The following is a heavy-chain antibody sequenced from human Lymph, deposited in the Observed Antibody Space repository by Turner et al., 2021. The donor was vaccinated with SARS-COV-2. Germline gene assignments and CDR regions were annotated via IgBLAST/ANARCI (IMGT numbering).Heavy chain of an antibody. Sequence: QVQLVESGGGVVQPGRSLRLSCAASGFPFSNYAIHWVRQAPGKGLEWVAVISYDGSNKFYADSVKGRFTISRDNAKNTLYLQMNSLRAEDTAVYYCARDFPPQDGYNPAGGFDIWGQGTMVSVSS. J-gene: IGHJ3*02. D-gene: IGHD5-12*01. CDR3: ARDFPPQDGYNPAGGFDI. CDR1: GFPFSNYA. CDR2: ISYDGSNK. V-gene: IGHV3-30-3*01.